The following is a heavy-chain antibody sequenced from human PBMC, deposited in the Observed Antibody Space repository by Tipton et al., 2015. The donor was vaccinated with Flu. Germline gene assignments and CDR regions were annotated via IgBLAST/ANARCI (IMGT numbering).Heavy chain of an antibody. J-gene: IGHJ5*02. D-gene: IGHD3-10*01. V-gene: IGHV4-39*07. CDR1: GGSISSSSYY. CDR2: IYYSGST. CDR3: ARDVVRGYLGS. Sequence: LRLSCTVSGGSISSSSYYWGWIRQPPGKGLEWIGSIYYSGSTYYNPSLKSRVTISVDTSKNQFSLKLSSVTAADTAVYYCARDVVRGYLGSWGQGTLVTVSS.